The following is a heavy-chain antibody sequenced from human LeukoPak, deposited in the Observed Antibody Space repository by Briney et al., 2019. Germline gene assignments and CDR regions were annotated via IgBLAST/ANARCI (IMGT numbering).Heavy chain of an antibody. J-gene: IGHJ4*02. CDR3: ARWATMTSILGC. CDR2: IGTRSSDI. CDR1: GFTFSSYH. D-gene: IGHD4-17*01. V-gene: IGHV3-21*01. Sequence: GGSLRLSCAASGFTFSSYHMNWVRQAPGKGLEWVSSIGTRSSDIYYADSVKGRFTISRDIAKNSVYLQMNSLRADDTAVYYCARWATMTSILGCWGQGTLVTVSS.